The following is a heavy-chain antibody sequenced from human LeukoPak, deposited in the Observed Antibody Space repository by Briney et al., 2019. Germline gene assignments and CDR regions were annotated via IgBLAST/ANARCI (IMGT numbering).Heavy chain of an antibody. J-gene: IGHJ6*03. CDR3: ARIDGPTVYTYYMDL. V-gene: IGHV3-48*04. Sequence: GESLRLSCRTSDFTFWRRGMIWVRHRPGKGPEWVAYISPGSGIIYYAESVKGRFTVSRDDAKNSLYLQMNNLRVEDTAVYSCARIDGPTVYTYYMDLWGKGTTVTVAS. CDR1: DFTFWRRG. CDR2: ISPGSGII. D-gene: IGHD3-16*01.